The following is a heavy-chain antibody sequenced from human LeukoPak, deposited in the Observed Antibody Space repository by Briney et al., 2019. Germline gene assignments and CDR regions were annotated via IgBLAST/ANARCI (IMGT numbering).Heavy chain of an antibody. CDR2: IYTSGST. CDR1: GGSISRGIYY. Sequence: PSETLSLTCTVSGGSISRGIYYWRWIRQPAGKGLEWIGRIYTSGSTNYNPSLKSRVTISVDTSKNQFSLKLSTVTAADTAVYYCARSAVVVLVALAYYASCGQGTLVTVSS. V-gene: IGHV4-61*02. J-gene: IGHJ4*02. D-gene: IGHD2-2*01. CDR3: ARSAVVVLVALAYYAS.